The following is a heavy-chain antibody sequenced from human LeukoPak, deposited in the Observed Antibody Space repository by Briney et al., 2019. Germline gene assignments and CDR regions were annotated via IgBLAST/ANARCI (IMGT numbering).Heavy chain of an antibody. CDR2: ISSSGDNT. J-gene: IGHJ4*02. Sequence: GGSLRLSCAASGFTVSSNYMSWVRQAPGKGLEWVSGISSSGDNTYYADSVKGRFTISRDNSKNTLYLQMNSLRAEDTAVYYCAKDNLGHTYGEFDYWGQGTLVTVSS. CDR3: AKDNLGHTYGEFDY. CDR1: GFTVSSNY. V-gene: IGHV3-23*01. D-gene: IGHD5-18*01.